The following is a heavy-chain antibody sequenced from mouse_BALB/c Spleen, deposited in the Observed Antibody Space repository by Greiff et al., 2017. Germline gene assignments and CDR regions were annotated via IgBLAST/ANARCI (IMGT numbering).Heavy chain of an antibody. V-gene: IGHV2-9*02. CDR3: ASITTVVADYYAMDY. CDR2: IWAGGST. Sequence: QVQLQQSGPGLVAPSQSLSITCTVSGFSLTSYGVHWVRQPPGKGLEWLGVIWAGGSTNYNSALMSRLSISKDNSKSQVFLKMNSLQTDDTAMYYCASITTVVADYYAMDYWGQGTSVTVSS. J-gene: IGHJ4*01. CDR1: GFSLTSYG. D-gene: IGHD1-1*01.